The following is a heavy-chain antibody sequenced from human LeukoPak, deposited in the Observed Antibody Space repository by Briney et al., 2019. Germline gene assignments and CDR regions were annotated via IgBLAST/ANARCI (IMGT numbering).Heavy chain of an antibody. J-gene: IGHJ3*02. CDR2: IYYSGST. CDR3: ARTVGHDAFDI. V-gene: IGHV4-59*01. Sequence: SETLSLTCTVSGGSISSYYWSWIRQPPGKGLEWIGYIYYSGSTNYNPSLKSRVTISVDTSKNQFSLKLSSATAADTAVYYCARTVGHDAFDIWGQGTMVTVSS. CDR1: GGSISSYY.